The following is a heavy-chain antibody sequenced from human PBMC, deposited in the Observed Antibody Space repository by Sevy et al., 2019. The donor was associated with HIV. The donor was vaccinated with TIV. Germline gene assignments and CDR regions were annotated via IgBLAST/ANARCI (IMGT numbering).Heavy chain of an antibody. V-gene: IGHV1-46*01. Sequence: ASVKVSCKASGYTFTSYYMHWVRQAPGQGLEWMGMISPSGGSKSYAKKFQGRVTMTRDTSTRIVYMKLSSLRSEDTAVYYCARDTGTSITARPSAFDIWGQGTMVTVSS. D-gene: IGHD6-6*01. CDR2: ISPSGGSK. CDR1: GYTFTSYY. J-gene: IGHJ3*02. CDR3: ARDTGTSITARPSAFDI.